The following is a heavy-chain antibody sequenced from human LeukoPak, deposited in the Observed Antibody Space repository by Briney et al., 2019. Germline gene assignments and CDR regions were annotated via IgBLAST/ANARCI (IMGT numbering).Heavy chain of an antibody. D-gene: IGHD4-17*01. CDR1: GFIFRNHW. V-gene: IGHV3-7*01. CDR2: IKQGGNEK. CDR3: ARGPNYGDRVDYFDY. J-gene: IGHJ4*02. Sequence: GGSLRLSCAASGFIFRNHWMSWVRQVPGRGLEWVAHIKQGGNEKHYVDSVEGRFTLSRDDSKNSLSLQMNSLRVDDSAVYYCARGPNYGDRVDYFDYWGQGTLVTVSS.